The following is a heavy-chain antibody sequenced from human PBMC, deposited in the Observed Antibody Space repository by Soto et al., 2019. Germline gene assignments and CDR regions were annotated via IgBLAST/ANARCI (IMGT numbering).Heavy chain of an antibody. J-gene: IGHJ3*01. Sequence: EVQLVESGGGLVQPGRSLRLSCAASGFTFDDYAMHWVRQAPGKGLEWGSGISWNSDNIGYADSVKGRFTISRDNVKNALYLHMNSLRADDTALYYCAKDLYSNYGDAFDLWGQWTLLAVS. V-gene: IGHV3-9*01. CDR1: GFTFDDYA. CDR2: ISWNSDNI. CDR3: AKDLYSNYGDAFDL. D-gene: IGHD4-4*01.